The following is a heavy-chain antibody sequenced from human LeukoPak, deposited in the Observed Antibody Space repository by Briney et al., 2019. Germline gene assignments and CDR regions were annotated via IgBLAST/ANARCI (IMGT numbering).Heavy chain of an antibody. D-gene: IGHD6-13*01. Sequence: GGSLRLSCAASGFTFSSYSMNWVRQAPGKGLEWVSSISSSSSYVYYADSVKGRFTISRDNAKNSLYLQMNSLRAEDTAVYYCARPQGIAAADPNRDYYYYGMDVWGQGTTVTVSS. CDR2: ISSSSSYV. CDR3: ARPQGIAAADPNRDYYYYGMDV. V-gene: IGHV3-21*01. CDR1: GFTFSSYS. J-gene: IGHJ6*02.